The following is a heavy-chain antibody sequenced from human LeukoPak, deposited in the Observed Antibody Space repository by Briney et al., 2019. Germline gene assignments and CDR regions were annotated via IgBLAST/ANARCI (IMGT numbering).Heavy chain of an antibody. CDR3: ATSTVAKYDY. V-gene: IGHV3-23*01. Sequence: GGSLRLSCAAPGFTFSSYSMNWVRQAPGKGLEWVSAISGSGDSTFNADSVKGRFTISRDNSKNTLYLQMNSLRAEDTALYYCATSTVAKYDYWGQGTLVAVSS. J-gene: IGHJ4*02. CDR2: ISGSGDST. CDR1: GFTFSSYS. D-gene: IGHD4-11*01.